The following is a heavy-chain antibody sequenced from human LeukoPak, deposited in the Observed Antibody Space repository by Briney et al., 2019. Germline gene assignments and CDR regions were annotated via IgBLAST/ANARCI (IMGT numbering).Heavy chain of an antibody. Sequence: SETLSLTCTVSGGSISSYLWSWIRQPPGKGLEWIGYIYNSGSTNYSGSTKSHPSLKSRVTISVGTSENQFSLKLSSVTAADTAVYYCARLTWIPHDAFDIWGQGTMVTVSS. J-gene: IGHJ3*02. V-gene: IGHV4-59*12. D-gene: IGHD5-18*01. CDR3: ARLTWIPHDAFDI. CDR1: GGSISSYL. CDR2: IYNSGSTNYSGST.